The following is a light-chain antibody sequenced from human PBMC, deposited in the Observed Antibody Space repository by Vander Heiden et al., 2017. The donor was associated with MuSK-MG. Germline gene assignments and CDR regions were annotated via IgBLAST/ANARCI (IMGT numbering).Light chain of an antibody. V-gene: IGLV2-14*01. Sequence: QSALTQPASVPRSPGQSTTISCTGTSIDCGRYTYVSWYQQYPGKAHKLMIYDVNKRASEVANRFSGSKSGNTASLTIAGLQAEDEADYYCSSYTSSNTLVFGGGTKLTVL. CDR3: SSYTSSNTLV. CDR2: DVN. CDR1: SIDCGRYTY. J-gene: IGLJ2*01.